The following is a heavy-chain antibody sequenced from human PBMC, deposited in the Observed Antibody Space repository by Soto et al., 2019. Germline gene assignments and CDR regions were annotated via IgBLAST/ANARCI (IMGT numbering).Heavy chain of an antibody. CDR2: ISHSGST. V-gene: IGHV4-34*01. D-gene: IGHD2-15*01. CDR3: ARGSVAAKGNWFDP. J-gene: IGHJ5*02. Sequence: SETLSLTCDVYGGSFSGYYWSWIRQPPGKGLEWIGEISHSGSTNYNPSLKSRVTISVDTSKNQFSLKLSSVTAADTTVYYCARGSVAAKGNWFDPWGQGTLVTVSS. CDR1: GGSFSGYY.